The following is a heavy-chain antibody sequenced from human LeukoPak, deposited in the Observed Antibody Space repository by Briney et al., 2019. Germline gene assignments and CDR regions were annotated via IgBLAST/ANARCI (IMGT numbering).Heavy chain of an antibody. V-gene: IGHV4-59*01. CDR3: ARVREIYYYGSGSPNAFDI. Sequence: PSETLSLTCTVSGGSISSYYWSWIRQPPGKGPEWIGYIYYSGSTNYNPSLKSRVTISVDTSKNQFSLKLSSVTAADTAVYYCARVREIYYYGSGSPNAFDIWGQGTMVTVSS. J-gene: IGHJ3*02. CDR1: GGSISSYY. CDR2: IYYSGST. D-gene: IGHD3-10*01.